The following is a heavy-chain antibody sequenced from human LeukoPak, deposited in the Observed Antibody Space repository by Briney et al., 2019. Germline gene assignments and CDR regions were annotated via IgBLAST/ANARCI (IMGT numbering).Heavy chain of an antibody. J-gene: IGHJ6*03. CDR1: GFTFSSYA. CDR2: ISGSGGSA. CDR3: AKDLVTIAAYYTDV. D-gene: IGHD6-13*01. Sequence: PGGSLRLSCAASGFTFSSYAMSWVRQAPGKGLEWVSAISGSGGSACYADSVKGRFTISRGNSKNTLYLQMNSLRAEDTAVYYCAKDLVTIAAYYTDVWGKGTTVTVSS. V-gene: IGHV3-23*01.